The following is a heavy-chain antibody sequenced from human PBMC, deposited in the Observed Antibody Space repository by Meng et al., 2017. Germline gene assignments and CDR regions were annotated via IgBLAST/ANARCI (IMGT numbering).Heavy chain of an antibody. CDR1: GYTFTGYY. CDR2: INPNSGGT. Sequence: VELVESGGEVKKPGASVKVSCKASGYTFTGYYMHWVRQAPGQGLEWMGRINPNSGGTNYAQKFQGRVTMTRDTSISTAYMELSRLRSDDTAVYYCARSIVATMVFDYWGQGTLVTVSS. V-gene: IGHV1-2*06. D-gene: IGHD5-12*01. J-gene: IGHJ4*02. CDR3: ARSIVATMVFDY.